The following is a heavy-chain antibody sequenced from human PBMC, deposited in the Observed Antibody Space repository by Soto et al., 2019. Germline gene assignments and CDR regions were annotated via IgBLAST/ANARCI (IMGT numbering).Heavy chain of an antibody. D-gene: IGHD6-13*01. J-gene: IGHJ1*01. Sequence: GGSLRLSCAASGFTFDDYAMHWVRQVPGKGLEWVSGINWNSGSIGYADSVKGRFAISRDNAKNSLHLQMNSLRAEDTAFYYCVKDESINWYSGHFRHWGQGTLVTVSA. CDR3: VKDESINWYSGHFRH. CDR1: GFTFDDYA. CDR2: INWNSGSI. V-gene: IGHV3-9*01.